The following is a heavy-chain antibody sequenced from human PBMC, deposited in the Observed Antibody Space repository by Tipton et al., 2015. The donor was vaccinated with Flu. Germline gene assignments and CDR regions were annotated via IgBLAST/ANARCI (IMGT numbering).Heavy chain of an antibody. Sequence: TLSLTCSVFGASISDYYWNWIRQRPGKGLEWLAHISYSGTTDYNPSLKSRLTVSADTSKNQFTLKLTSVTATDTPIYYCASAPTMTTFFFWGQGTLVTVSS. D-gene: IGHD4-17*01. V-gene: IGHV4-59*08. CDR1: GASISDYY. CDR2: ISYSGTT. CDR3: ASAPTMTTFFF. J-gene: IGHJ4*02.